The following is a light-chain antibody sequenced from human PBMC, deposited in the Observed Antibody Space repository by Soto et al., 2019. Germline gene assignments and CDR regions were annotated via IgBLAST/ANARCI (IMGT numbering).Light chain of an antibody. V-gene: IGKV3-11*01. Sequence: EVVLTQFPATLSLSPGERATLSCRASQSISNYLAWYQQKPGQAPRLLVYDASNTATGVPARFSGSGSGTEFTLTISSLEPEDFAVYYCQQRVTWPPITFGQGTRLEIK. CDR1: QSISNY. CDR2: DAS. J-gene: IGKJ5*01. CDR3: QQRVTWPPIT.